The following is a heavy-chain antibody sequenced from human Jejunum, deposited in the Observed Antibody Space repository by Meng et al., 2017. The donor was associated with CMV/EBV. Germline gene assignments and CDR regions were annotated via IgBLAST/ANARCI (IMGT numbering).Heavy chain of an antibody. CDR3: ARDLGAGY. V-gene: IGHV1-2*06. D-gene: IGHD3-16*01. J-gene: IGHJ4*02. CDR2: INPNTGGT. Sequence: KVSCKTSGYPFSDCYIHWVRRAPGQGLEWMGRINPNTGGTNFAQKFQGRAILTRDTSISTAYMELNGLTFDDTAVYYCARDLGAGYWGQGTLVTVSS. CDR1: GYPFSDCY.